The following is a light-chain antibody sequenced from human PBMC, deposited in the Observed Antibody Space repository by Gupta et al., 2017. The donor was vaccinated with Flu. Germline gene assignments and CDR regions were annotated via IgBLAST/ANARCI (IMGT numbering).Light chain of an antibody. CDR3: HSRDSSGTYL. CDR2: GRS. J-gene: IGLJ2*01. CDR1: SLRSYY. V-gene: IGLV3-19*01. Sequence: QGDSLRSYYASWFLQKPGQAPILVFYGRSNRPSGIPDRFSGSSSGTTASLTITGAQAEDEADYYCHSRDSSGTYLLGGGTQLTVL.